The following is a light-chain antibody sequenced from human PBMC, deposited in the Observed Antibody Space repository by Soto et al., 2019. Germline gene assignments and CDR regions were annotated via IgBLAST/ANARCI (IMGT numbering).Light chain of an antibody. Sequence: EIVLTQSPATLSLSPGERATLSCRASQSVNSYLAWYQQKPGQAPRLLIYDASNRATGIPARFSGSGSGTDFTLTITSLEPEDFAVYYCQQRSTWPITFGPGTKVDIK. CDR1: QSVNSY. CDR2: DAS. CDR3: QQRSTWPIT. V-gene: IGKV3-11*01. J-gene: IGKJ3*01.